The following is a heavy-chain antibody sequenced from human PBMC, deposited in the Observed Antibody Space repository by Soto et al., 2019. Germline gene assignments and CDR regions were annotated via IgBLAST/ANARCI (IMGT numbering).Heavy chain of an antibody. Sequence: VASVKVSCKASGYTFTSYGISWVRQAPGQGLEWMGWISAYNGNTNYAQKLQGRVTMTTDTSTSTAYMELRSLRSDDTAVYYCARSYYYDSSGSLPPYGMDVWGQGTTVTVSS. CDR1: GYTFTSYG. CDR2: ISAYNGNT. V-gene: IGHV1-18*01. CDR3: ARSYYYDSSGSLPPYGMDV. D-gene: IGHD3-22*01. J-gene: IGHJ6*02.